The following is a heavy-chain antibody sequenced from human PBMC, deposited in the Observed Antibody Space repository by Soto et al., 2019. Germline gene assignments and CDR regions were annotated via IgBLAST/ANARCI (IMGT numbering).Heavy chain of an antibody. CDR2: IYAGGNT. CDR3: ARGYWLDP. V-gene: IGHV3-53*05. Sequence: GGSLRLSCEASGFPVSSNYMSWVRQAPGKGLEWVSIIYAGGNTYYADSLKGRLTLSRDNSENTVYLQMNSLRPDDTAIYYCARGYWLDPWGQGTLVTVSS. J-gene: IGHJ5*02. CDR1: GFPVSSNY.